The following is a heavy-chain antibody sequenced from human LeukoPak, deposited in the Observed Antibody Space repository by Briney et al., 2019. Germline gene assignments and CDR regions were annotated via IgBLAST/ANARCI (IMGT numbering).Heavy chain of an antibody. V-gene: IGHV3-11*01. CDR2: ISSGGSKI. CDR3: ARRRYVAGSDY. D-gene: IGHD6-19*01. Sequence: GGSLRLSCAASGFTFSDYYMSWIRQAPGKGLEWASYISSGGSKIYYADSVKGRFTISRDNAKNSLYLQMNSLRAEDTAVYYCARRRYVAGSDYWGQGTLVTVSS. J-gene: IGHJ4*02. CDR1: GFTFSDYY.